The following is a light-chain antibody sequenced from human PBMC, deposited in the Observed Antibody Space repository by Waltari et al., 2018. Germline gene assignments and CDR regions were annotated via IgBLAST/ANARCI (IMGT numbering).Light chain of an antibody. J-gene: IGKJ1*01. V-gene: IGKV1-27*01. CDR2: AGS. CDR3: QNYESAPET. Sequence: DMQMTQSPSSLSASVGDRVTITCRASQGISNFVAWYQQKPGKLPDLLIYAGSTLHSGVPARFSGSRSGTEFTLTISSLQPEDVATYYCQNYESAPETFGQGTKVEI. CDR1: QGISNF.